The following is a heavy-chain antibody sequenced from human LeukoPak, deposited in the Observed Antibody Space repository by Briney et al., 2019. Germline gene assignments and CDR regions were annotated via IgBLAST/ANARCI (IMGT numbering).Heavy chain of an antibody. CDR2: IGTIPGVT. D-gene: IGHD1-7*01. Sequence: GGSLRLSCAASGFTFSNYAMSWVRQAPGKGLEWVSVIGTIPGVTYYTESVKGRFTISRDNSKNAVYLQMNNLRADDTALYFCAKAADTNYFRYGDYWGQGTLVTVSS. CDR1: GFTFSNYA. J-gene: IGHJ4*02. CDR3: AKAADTNYFRYGDY. V-gene: IGHV3-23*01.